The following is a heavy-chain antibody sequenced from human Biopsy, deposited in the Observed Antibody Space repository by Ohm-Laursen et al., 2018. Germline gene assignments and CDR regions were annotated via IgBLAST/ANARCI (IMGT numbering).Heavy chain of an antibody. Sequence: GTLSLTCIVSGESIGTYYWSWIRQPPGKVMEWIASIYYSGTTHKNPSLKSRVTISVDTSQGLLSLDLSSVTAADTAVYYCARVRGGFLEWFDYWGQGTLVTVSS. CDR3: ARVRGGFLEWFDY. CDR2: IYYSGTT. J-gene: IGHJ5*01. V-gene: IGHV4-59*01. D-gene: IGHD3-3*01. CDR1: GESIGTYY.